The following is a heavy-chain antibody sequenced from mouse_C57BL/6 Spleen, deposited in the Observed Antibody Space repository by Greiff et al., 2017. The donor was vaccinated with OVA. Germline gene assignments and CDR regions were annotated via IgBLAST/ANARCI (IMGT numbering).Heavy chain of an antibody. CDR1: GYTFTSYW. D-gene: IGHD1-1*01. CDR3: AREGYGSAGY. CDR2: IDPSDSET. V-gene: IGHV1-52*01. J-gene: IGHJ2*01. Sequence: QVQLQQPGAELVRPGSSVKLSCKASGYTFTSYWMHWVKQRPIQGLEWIGNIDPSDSETHYNQKFKDKATLTVDKSSSTAYMQLSSLTSEDSAVYYCAREGYGSAGYWGQGTTLTVSS.